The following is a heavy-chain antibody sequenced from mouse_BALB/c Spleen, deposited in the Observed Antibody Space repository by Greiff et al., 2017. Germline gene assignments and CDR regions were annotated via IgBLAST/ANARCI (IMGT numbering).Heavy chain of an antibody. D-gene: IGHD4-1*01. CDR3: ARSTGPYAVGY. CDR2: ICGVGST. V-gene: IGHV2-6-7*01. J-gene: IGHJ4*01. CDR1: GFPLTGYG. Sequence: QVQLKESGPGLVAPSQSLPITCTVSGFPLTGYGVNWVRLPPGNGLVWLGMICGVGSTDYNSALKSRLSISKDNSKSQVFLKMNSLQTNDTARYYCARSTGPYAVGYWGKGPTVTVSS.